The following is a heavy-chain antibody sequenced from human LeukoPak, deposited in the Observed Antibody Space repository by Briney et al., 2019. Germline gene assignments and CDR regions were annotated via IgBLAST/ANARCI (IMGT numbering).Heavy chain of an antibody. CDR2: IYTSGST. CDR1: GGSISSYY. D-gene: IGHD2-15*01. CDR3: AAGDGVAGMYYFDY. V-gene: IGHV4-4*07. J-gene: IGHJ4*02. Sequence: PSETLSLTCTVSGGSISSYYWSWIRQPAGKGLEWIGRIYTSGSTNYNPSLKSRVTMSVDTSKNQFSLKLSSVTAADTAVYYCAAGDGVAGMYYFDYWGQGTLVTVSP.